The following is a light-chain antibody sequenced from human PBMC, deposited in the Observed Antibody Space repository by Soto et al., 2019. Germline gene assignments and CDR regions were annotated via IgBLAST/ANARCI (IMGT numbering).Light chain of an antibody. CDR3: RQPGNGLIT. J-gene: IGKJ3*01. CDR2: DAS. V-gene: IGKV3D-11*01. Sequence: EVVFTQSPAILSLSPGERATLSCRASQGVSSYLAWYQQKPGQAPRLLIYDASNRATGIPARFSGSGPGTDFTLTISSLEPEDFTVYTCRQPGNGLITF. CDR1: QGVSSY.